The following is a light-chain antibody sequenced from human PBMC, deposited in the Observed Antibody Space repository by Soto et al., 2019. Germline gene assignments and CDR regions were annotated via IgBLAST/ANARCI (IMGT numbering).Light chain of an antibody. CDR2: GAS. CDR1: QSVSSSY. CDR3: QQYGSSPQT. J-gene: IGKJ1*01. V-gene: IGKV3-20*01. Sequence: EIVLTQSPGTLSLSPGERATLSYRASQSVSSSYLAWYQQKPGQAPRLLIYGASSRATDIPDRFSGSGSGTDFTLTISRLEPEDFAVYYCQQYGSSPQTFGQGTKVEIK.